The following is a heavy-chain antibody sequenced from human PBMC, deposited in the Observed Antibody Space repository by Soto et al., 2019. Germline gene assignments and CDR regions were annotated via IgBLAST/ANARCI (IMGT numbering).Heavy chain of an antibody. CDR2: ISGSGGST. CDR1: GFTFSSYA. J-gene: IGHJ6*02. V-gene: IGHV3-23*01. CDR3: AKDLNCITMVRGVIRSYCMDD. D-gene: IGHD3-10*01. Sequence: PGGSLRLSCAASGFTFSSYAMTWVRQTPGKGLEWVSSISGSGGSTNYPDSVKGRFTISSDNTKNTLYLQMNSLRAEDTAVYYCAKDLNCITMVRGVIRSYCMDDWGQGTMVTVSS.